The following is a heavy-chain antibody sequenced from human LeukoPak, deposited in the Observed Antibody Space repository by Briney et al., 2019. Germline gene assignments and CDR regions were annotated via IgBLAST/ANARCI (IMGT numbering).Heavy chain of an antibody. Sequence: SVKVSCKASGGTFSSYAISWVRQAPGQGLEWMGGIIPIFGTTNYAQKFQGRVTITADKSTTTAYMELSSLRSEDTAEYYCARGHYGSGSEDLGLFDPWGQGTLVTVSS. J-gene: IGHJ5*02. CDR1: GGTFSSYA. V-gene: IGHV1-69*06. D-gene: IGHD3-10*01. CDR2: IIPIFGTT. CDR3: ARGHYGSGSEDLGLFDP.